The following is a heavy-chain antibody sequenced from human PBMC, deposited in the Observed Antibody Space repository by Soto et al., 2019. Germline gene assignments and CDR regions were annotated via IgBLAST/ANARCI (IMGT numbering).Heavy chain of an antibody. CDR2: IYHSGST. CDR1: SGSISSSNW. J-gene: IGHJ4*02. CDR3: ARSRGYSSSWYDY. Sequence: QVQLQESGPGLVKPSGTLSLTCAVSSGSISSSNWWSWVRQPPGKGLEWIGEIYHSGSTNYKPSLKSRVTISVDKSKIQFSLKLSSVTAADTAVYYCARSRGYSSSWYDYWGQGTLVTVSS. D-gene: IGHD6-13*01. V-gene: IGHV4-4*02.